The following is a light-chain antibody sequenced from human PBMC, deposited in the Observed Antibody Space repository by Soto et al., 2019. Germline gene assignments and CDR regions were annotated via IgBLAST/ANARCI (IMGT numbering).Light chain of an antibody. CDR3: QQYGSSPIT. V-gene: IGKV3D-20*01. Sequence: IVLTQSPATMSLSPGERATLSCGASERVSSSYVAWYQMKAGLAPRLLIHDTSTRASGIPDRFRGSKSGTDFTLTIRGLAPEDAPLYYCQQYGSSPITFGQGTRLE. J-gene: IGKJ5*01. CDR2: DTS. CDR1: ERVSSSY.